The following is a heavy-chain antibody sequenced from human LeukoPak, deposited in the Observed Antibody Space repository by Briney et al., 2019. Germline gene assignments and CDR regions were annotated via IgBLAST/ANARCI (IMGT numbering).Heavy chain of an antibody. CDR1: GGTFSSYA. J-gene: IGHJ4*02. CDR3: ARVGVEGVEPWGMDY. D-gene: IGHD3-10*01. Sequence: SVKVSCKASGGTFSSYAISWVRQAPGQGLEWMGGIIPIFGTANYAQKFQGRVTITADESTSTAYMELSSLRSEDTAVYYCARVGVEGVEPWGMDYWGQGTLVTVSS. V-gene: IGHV1-69*13. CDR2: IIPIFGTA.